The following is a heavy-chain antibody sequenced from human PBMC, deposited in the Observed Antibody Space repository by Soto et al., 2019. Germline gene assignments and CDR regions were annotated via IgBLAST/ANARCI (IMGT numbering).Heavy chain of an antibody. Sequence: GGSLRLSCAASGFTFSSYWMHWVRQAPGKGLVWVSRINSDWSSTSYADSVKGRFTISRDNAKNTLYLQMNSLRAEDTAVYYCARAGAPGGYSYGHGYYYFDYWGQGTLVTVSS. V-gene: IGHV3-74*01. CDR1: GFTFSSYW. J-gene: IGHJ4*02. CDR2: INSDWSST. D-gene: IGHD5-18*01. CDR3: ARAGAPGGYSYGHGYYYFDY.